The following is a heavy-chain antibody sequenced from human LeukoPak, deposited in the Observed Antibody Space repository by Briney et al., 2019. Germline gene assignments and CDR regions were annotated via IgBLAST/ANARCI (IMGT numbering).Heavy chain of an antibody. Sequence: TGESLKISCKGSGYSFTSYWIGWVRQMPGKGLEWMGIIYPGDSDTRYSPSFQGQVTISADKSISTAYLQWSSLKASDTAMYYCARPHGLLVDAFDIWGQGTMVTVSS. D-gene: IGHD3-10*01. V-gene: IGHV5-51*01. CDR2: IYPGDSDT. CDR1: GYSFTSYW. J-gene: IGHJ3*02. CDR3: ARPHGLLVDAFDI.